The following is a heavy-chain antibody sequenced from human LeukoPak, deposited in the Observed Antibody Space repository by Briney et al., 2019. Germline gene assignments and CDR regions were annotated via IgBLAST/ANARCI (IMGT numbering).Heavy chain of an antibody. CDR3: AKDRVRGVIHHYYGLDV. CDR1: GFTFSSYS. V-gene: IGHV3-21*01. D-gene: IGHD3-10*01. J-gene: IGHJ6*02. Sequence: GGSLRLSCAASGFTFSSYSMNWVRQAPGKGLEWVSSISSSSYIYYADSVKGRFTISRDNAKNSLYLQMNSLRPEDTAVYYCAKDRVRGVIHHYYGLDVWGQGTTVTVSS. CDR2: ISSSSYI.